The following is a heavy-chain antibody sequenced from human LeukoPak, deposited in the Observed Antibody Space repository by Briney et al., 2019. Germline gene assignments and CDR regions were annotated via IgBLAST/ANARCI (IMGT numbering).Heavy chain of an antibody. V-gene: IGHV4-59*01. J-gene: IGHJ5*02. CDR1: GGSISSFY. Sequence: PSETLSLTCTVSGGSISSFYWSWTRQPPGEGLEWIGYIYYSGSTNYNPSLKSRVTISADTSKNQFSLKLSSVTAADTAVYYCARHGTSGTNLNWFDPWGQGTLVTVSS. CDR2: IYYSGST. D-gene: IGHD1-1*01. CDR3: ARHGTSGTNLNWFDP.